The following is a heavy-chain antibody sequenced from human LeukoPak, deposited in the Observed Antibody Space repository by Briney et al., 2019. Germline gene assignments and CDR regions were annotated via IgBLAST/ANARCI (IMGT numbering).Heavy chain of an antibody. J-gene: IGHJ4*02. V-gene: IGHV4-59*08. CDR1: GGPIRTSY. CDR3: ARHGSGYSFDY. D-gene: IGHD5-18*01. Sequence: SETLCLSCTDPGGPIRTSYWSWIRQSPGKGLESIGYIYNSGSTNYNPSLKGRVTISLYTSKNQFSLRLSSVTAADTAVYYCARHGSGYSFDYWGQGTLVTVSP. CDR2: IYNSGST.